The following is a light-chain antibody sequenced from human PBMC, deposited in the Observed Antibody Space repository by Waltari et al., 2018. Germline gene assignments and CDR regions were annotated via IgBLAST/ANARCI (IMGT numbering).Light chain of an antibody. Sequence: QSALTQPASVSGSPGQSITISCPAVGSYNVASWYQQYPGKAPKLMIYEVTKRPSGVSTRFSGSKSGNTASLTISGLQGEDEADYYCCSYAGSSTWVFGGGTKVTVL. J-gene: IGLJ3*02. CDR3: CSYAGSSTWV. CDR1: VGSYNV. CDR2: EVT. V-gene: IGLV2-23*02.